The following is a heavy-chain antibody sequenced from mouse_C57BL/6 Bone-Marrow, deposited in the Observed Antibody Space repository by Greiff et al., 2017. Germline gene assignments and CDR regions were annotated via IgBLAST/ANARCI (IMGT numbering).Heavy chain of an antibody. J-gene: IGHJ4*01. CDR2: ISNGGGST. D-gene: IGHD1-1*01. Sequence: EVKLQESGGGLVQPGGSLKLSCAASGFTFSGYYMYWVRQTPEKRLEWVAYISNGGGSTYYPDTVKGRFTITKDNAKNTLYLQMSRLKSEDTAMYYCARRVVAPYYYAMDYWGQGTSVTVSS. CDR3: ARRVVAPYYYAMDY. V-gene: IGHV5-12*01. CDR1: GFTFSGYY.